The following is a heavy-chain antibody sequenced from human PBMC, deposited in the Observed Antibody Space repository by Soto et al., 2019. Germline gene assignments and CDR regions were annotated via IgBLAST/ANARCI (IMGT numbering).Heavy chain of an antibody. D-gene: IGHD3-16*01. CDR2: IDPTDSYT. V-gene: IGHV5-10-1*01. Sequence: GESLKISCKGSGYNFITDWISWVRQMPGKGLEWKGRIDPTDSYTKYSPSFEGHVTISADKSISTAYLQWSSLKASDSAVYYCARRSRASFALDVWGQGTTVTVSS. CDR1: GYNFITDW. CDR3: ARRSRASFALDV. J-gene: IGHJ6*02.